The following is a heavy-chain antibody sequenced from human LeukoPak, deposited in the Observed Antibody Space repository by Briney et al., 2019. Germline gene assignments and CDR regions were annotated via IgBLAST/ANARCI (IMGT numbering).Heavy chain of an antibody. D-gene: IGHD6-13*01. V-gene: IGHV3-23*01. CDR1: GFTFSSYA. J-gene: IGHJ4*02. Sequence: GGSLRLSCAAPGFTFSSYAMSWVRQAPGKGLEWVSAISGSGGSTYYADSVKGRFTISRDNSKNTLYLQMNSLRAEDTAVYYCAKGSSWYVGTNCAYWGQGTLVTVSS. CDR2: ISGSGGST. CDR3: AKGSSWYVGTNCAY.